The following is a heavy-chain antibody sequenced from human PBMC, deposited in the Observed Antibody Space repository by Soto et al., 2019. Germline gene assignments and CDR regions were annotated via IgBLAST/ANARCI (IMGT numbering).Heavy chain of an antibody. D-gene: IGHD3-10*01. CDR2: ISYDGSNK. CDR3: ARDRSYYGDY. CDR1: GFTFSSYA. V-gene: IGHV3-30-3*01. Sequence: PGGSLRLSCAASGFTFSSYAMHWVRQAPGKGLEWVAVISYDGSNKYYADSVKGRFTISRDNSKNTLYLQMNSLRAEDTAVYYCARDRSYYGDYWGQGTLVTVSS. J-gene: IGHJ4*02.